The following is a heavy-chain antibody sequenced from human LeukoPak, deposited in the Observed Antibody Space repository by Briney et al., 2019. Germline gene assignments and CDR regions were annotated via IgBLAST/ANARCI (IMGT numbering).Heavy chain of an antibody. V-gene: IGHV3-21*01. Sequence: PGGFLRLSCAASGFTFSSYSMNWVRQAPGKGLEWVSSISSSSSYIYYADSVKGRFTISRDNAKNSLYLQMNSLRAEDTAVYYCAREKDFWSGYYIDYWGQGTLVTVSS. J-gene: IGHJ4*02. CDR1: GFTFSSYS. CDR3: AREKDFWSGYYIDY. D-gene: IGHD3-3*01. CDR2: ISSSSSYI.